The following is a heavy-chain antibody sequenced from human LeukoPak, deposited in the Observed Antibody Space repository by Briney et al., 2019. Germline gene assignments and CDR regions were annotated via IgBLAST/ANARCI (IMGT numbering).Heavy chain of an antibody. CDR3: ARVARCTSCFDVDY. J-gene: IGHJ4*02. Sequence: PSETLSLTCAVSGGSISSNNWWNWVRQPPGKGLEWIGYIYYSGSTNYNPSLKSRVTISVDTSKNQFSLTLSSVTAADTAVYYCARVARCTSCFDVDYWGQGTLVTVSS. CDR2: IYYSGST. D-gene: IGHD2-2*01. V-gene: IGHV4-4*02. CDR1: GGSISSNNW.